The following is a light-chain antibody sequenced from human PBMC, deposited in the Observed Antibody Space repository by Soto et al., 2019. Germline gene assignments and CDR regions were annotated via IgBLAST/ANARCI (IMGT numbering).Light chain of an antibody. V-gene: IGKV3-20*01. Sequence: EIVLTQSPGTLSLSPGERATLSCRASQSVSSSYLAWYQQKPGQAPRLLIYGASSRATGIPDRFSGSGSGTDFTLTISRLEPEDLAVYYWQQYGSSQGTFGQGTKVEIK. CDR1: QSVSSSY. CDR2: GAS. J-gene: IGKJ1*01. CDR3: QQYGSSQGT.